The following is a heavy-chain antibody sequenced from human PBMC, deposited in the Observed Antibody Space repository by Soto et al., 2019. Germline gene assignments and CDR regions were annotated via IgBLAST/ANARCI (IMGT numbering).Heavy chain of an antibody. CDR1: GFIVSGNY. V-gene: IGHV3-53*01. Sequence: LRLSCAASGFIVSGNYMSWVRQAPGKGLEWVSVIYRGGSTYYADSVKGRFTISRDNSKNTLYLQMNSLRADDTGVYYCARDGGLAEDGMDVWGQGTTVTVSS. CDR3: ARDGGLAEDGMDV. D-gene: IGHD3-10*01. J-gene: IGHJ6*02. CDR2: IYRGGST.